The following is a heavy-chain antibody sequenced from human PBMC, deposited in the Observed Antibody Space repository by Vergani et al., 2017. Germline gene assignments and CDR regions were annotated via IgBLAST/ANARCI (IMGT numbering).Heavy chain of an antibody. CDR3: ARKSSGSYQPFDD. CDR1: GFTFSSYS. Sequence: EVQLVESGGGLVKPGGSLRLSCAASGFTFSSYSMNWVRQAPGKGLEWVSSISSSSSYIYYADSVKGRFTIARDNAKNSLYLQMNSLRAEDTAVYYCARKSSGSYQPFDDWGQGTLVTVSA. D-gene: IGHD1-26*01. CDR2: ISSSSSYI. J-gene: IGHJ4*02. V-gene: IGHV3-21*01.